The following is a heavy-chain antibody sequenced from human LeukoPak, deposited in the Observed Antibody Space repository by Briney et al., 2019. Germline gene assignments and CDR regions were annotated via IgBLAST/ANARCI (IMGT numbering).Heavy chain of an antibody. CDR1: GFTFSSYE. CDR3: ARDGYGSGTGNSFDP. D-gene: IGHD3-10*01. Sequence: GGSLRLSCAASGFTFSSYEMNWVRQAPGKGLEWVSYISSSGSTIYYADSVKGRFTISRDNAKNSLSLQMNSLRAEDTALYYCARDGYGSGTGNSFDPWGQGTLVTVSS. CDR2: ISSSGSTI. J-gene: IGHJ5*02. V-gene: IGHV3-48*03.